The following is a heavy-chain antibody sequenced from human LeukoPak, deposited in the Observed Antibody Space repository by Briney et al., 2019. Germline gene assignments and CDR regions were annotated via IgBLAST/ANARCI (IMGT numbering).Heavy chain of an antibody. J-gene: IGHJ4*02. CDR2: ILYDEK. Sequence: PGGSLRLSCAAPGFTFSSFGMHWVRQAPGRGLECVALILYDEKYYADSVKGRFTISRDNTKNTLYMQMNSLRAEDTAVYYCAKEVIVWSSRGQGTLVTVSS. CDR3: AKEVIVWSS. D-gene: IGHD2/OR15-2a*01. V-gene: IGHV3-30*02. CDR1: GFTFSSFG.